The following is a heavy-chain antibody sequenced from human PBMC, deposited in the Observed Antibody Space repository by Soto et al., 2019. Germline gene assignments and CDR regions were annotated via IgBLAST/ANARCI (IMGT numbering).Heavy chain of an antibody. Sequence: GGSLRLSCAASGFTFSSYAMHWVRQAPGKGLEWVAVISYDGSNKYYADSVKGRFTISRDNSKNTLYLQMNSLRAEDTAVYYCAREATVVTLDYWGQGTLVTVSS. CDR1: GFTFSSYA. D-gene: IGHD4-17*01. CDR2: ISYDGSNK. J-gene: IGHJ4*02. V-gene: IGHV3-30-3*01. CDR3: AREATVVTLDY.